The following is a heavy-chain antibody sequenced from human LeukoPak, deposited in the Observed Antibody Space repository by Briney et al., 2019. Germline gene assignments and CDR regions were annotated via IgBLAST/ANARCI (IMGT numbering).Heavy chain of an antibody. D-gene: IGHD1-26*01. CDR2: IRSKAYGGTT. J-gene: IGHJ6*02. CDR3: TRGADPRVYYYYGMDV. CDR1: GFTFGDYA. Sequence: GGSLRLSCTASGFTFGDYAMSWVRQAPGRGLEWVGFIRSKAYGGTTEYAASVKGRFTISRDDSKSIAYLQMNSLKTEDTAVYYCTRGADPRVYYYYGMDVWGQGTTVTVSS. V-gene: IGHV3-49*04.